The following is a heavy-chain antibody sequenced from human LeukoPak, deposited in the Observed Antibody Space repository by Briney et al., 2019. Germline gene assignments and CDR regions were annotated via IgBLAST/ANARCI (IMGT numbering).Heavy chain of an antibody. J-gene: IGHJ4*02. V-gene: IGHV1-2*02. Sequence: ASVKVSCKASGYTFTSYGISWVRQAPGQGLEWMGWINPLSGGTNYAQTFQGRVTMTRDTSISTAYMDLSRLTSDDTAVYYCARAQEWLPHLLEYYFDHWGQGILVTVSS. CDR3: ARAQEWLPHLLEYYFDH. CDR1: GYTFTSYG. CDR2: INPLSGGT. D-gene: IGHD3-3*01.